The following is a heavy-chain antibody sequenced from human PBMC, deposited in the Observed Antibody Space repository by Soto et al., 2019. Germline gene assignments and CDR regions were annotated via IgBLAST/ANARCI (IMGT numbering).Heavy chain of an antibody. CDR2: VSWNSEIV. CDR3: AKDRGPCSVNKCSSLYYYYGMXV. D-gene: IGHD6-19*01. CDR1: GFKFGDYA. V-gene: IGHV3-9*01. J-gene: IGHJ6*02. Sequence: PGGSLRLSCEASGFKFGDYAMHWVRQAPGKGLEWVSGVSWNSEIVGYADSVKGRFTISRDNAKNSLYLEMNSLRTEDTALYYCAKDRGPCSVNKCSSLYYYYGMXVWGQGTTVTVSS.